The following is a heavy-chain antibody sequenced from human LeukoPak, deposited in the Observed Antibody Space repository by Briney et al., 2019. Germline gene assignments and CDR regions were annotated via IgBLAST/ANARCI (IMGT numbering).Heavy chain of an antibody. CDR1: GYTFTGYY. CDR3: ARWDYYDTSAYSGDFDY. J-gene: IGHJ4*02. V-gene: IGHV1-2*02. CDR2: VDPNSGGT. Sequence: ASVKVSCKTSGYTFTGYYMHWVRQAPGQGLEWMGWVDPNSGGTKYAQKFQGRVTMTRDTSISTVYMELSSLRSDDTAVYYCARWDYYDTSAYSGDFDYWGQGTLVTVPS. D-gene: IGHD3-22*01.